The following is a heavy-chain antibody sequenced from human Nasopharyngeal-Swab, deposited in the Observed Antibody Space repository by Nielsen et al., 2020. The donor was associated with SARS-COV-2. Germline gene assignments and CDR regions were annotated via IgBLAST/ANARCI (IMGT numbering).Heavy chain of an antibody. CDR3: AREEAGYSSGWNNWFDP. V-gene: IGHV3-23*01. CDR1: GFTFSSYA. Sequence: GPLRLSCVASGFTFSSYAMSWVRQAPGKGLEWVSAISGSGGSTYYADSVKGRFTISRDNSKNTLYLQMNSLRAEDTAVYYCAREEAGYSSGWNNWFDPWGQGTLVTVSS. CDR2: ISGSGGST. D-gene: IGHD6-19*01. J-gene: IGHJ5*02.